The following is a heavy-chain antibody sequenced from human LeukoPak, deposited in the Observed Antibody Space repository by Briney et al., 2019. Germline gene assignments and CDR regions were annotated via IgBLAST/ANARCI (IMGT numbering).Heavy chain of an antibody. V-gene: IGHV4-59*11. Sequence: SETLSLTCAVSADSFSSHYWTWIRQPPGKGLEWIGYISYIGSTNYNPSLKSRVTISIDTSKNQFSLKLSSVTAADAAVYYCARDLVTVTKGFDIWGQGTMVSVSS. D-gene: IGHD4-17*01. CDR3: ARDLVTVTKGFDI. J-gene: IGHJ3*02. CDR2: ISYIGST. CDR1: ADSFSSHY.